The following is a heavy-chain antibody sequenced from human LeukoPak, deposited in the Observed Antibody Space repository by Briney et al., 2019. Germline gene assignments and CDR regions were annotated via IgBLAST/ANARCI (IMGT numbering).Heavy chain of an antibody. J-gene: IGHJ4*02. D-gene: IGHD3-10*01. CDR1: GYSISSAYY. CDR3: ARLRGGGTSVDS. V-gene: IGHV4-38-2*01. Sequence: SETLSLTCAVSGYSISSAYYWGWIRQPPGKGLEWIGSIYHSGSTYYNPSLKSRVTISVDTSKNQFSLKLNSVTAADTGVYSCARLRGGGTSVDSRGRGTLVAVSS. CDR2: IYHSGST.